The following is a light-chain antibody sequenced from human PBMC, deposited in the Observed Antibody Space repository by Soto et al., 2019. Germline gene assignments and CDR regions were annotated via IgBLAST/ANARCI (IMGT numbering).Light chain of an antibody. CDR2: GAF. J-gene: IGKJ4*01. CDR3: QQYGHSPLT. CDR1: QTVSGSF. V-gene: IGKV3-20*01. Sequence: ELVLTQSPGTLSLSPGETATLSCRASQTVSGSFLAWYQQRPGQPPRLLIYGAFTGAPGIPDRFTGSVSGTDFTLSISRLEPEDFAIYICQQYGHSPLTFGGGTRVEIK.